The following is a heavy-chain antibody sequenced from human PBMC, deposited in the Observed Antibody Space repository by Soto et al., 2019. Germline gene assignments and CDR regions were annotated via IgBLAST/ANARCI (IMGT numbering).Heavy chain of an antibody. CDR3: ARSYCGSTSCYPYGMDV. CDR2: IDPSDSYT. J-gene: IGHJ6*02. V-gene: IGHV5-10-1*01. D-gene: IGHD2-2*01. CDR1: GYSFTSYW. Sequence: PGESLKISCKGSGYSFTSYWISWVRQMPGKGLEWMGSIDPSDSYTNYSPSFQGHVTISADKSISTAYLQWSSLKASDTAMYYCARSYCGSTSCYPYGMDVWGQGTTVTVSS.